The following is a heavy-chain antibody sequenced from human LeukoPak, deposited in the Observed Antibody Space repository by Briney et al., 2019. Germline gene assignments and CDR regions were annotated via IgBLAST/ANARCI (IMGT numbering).Heavy chain of an antibody. CDR1: GGSITSDTNNY. Sequence: SETLSLTCTVSGGSITSDTNNYWGWIRQPPGKGLEWIGSFYYSGSTYYNPSLKSRLTISVDTSKNQFSLKLTSVTAADTAMYYCARDRSADRRLFLFDPWGQGTLVTVSS. CDR3: ARDRSADRRLFLFDP. D-gene: IGHD3-10*02. J-gene: IGHJ5*02. V-gene: IGHV4-39*07. CDR2: FYYSGST.